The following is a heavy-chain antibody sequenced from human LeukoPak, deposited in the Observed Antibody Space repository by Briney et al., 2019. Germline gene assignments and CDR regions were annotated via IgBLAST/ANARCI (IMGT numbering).Heavy chain of an antibody. V-gene: IGHV1-46*01. J-gene: IGHJ4*02. CDR3: ARDSSNWAVDY. CDR1: GYMFSSSN. Sequence: GASVKVSCKASGYMFSSSNMHWVRQAPGQGLEWMAIINPSDGTTTYAQKFQGRLTMTRDTSTSTVYMDLSRLRSEDTAVYYCARDSSNWAVDYWGQGTLVTVSS. CDR2: INPSDGTT. D-gene: IGHD6-13*01.